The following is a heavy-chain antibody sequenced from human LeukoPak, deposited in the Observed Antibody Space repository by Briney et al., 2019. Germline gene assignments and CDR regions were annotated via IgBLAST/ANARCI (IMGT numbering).Heavy chain of an antibody. CDR3: AKRSFCRSGSCYSFDFDY. CDR1: GFTFSSYW. Sequence: AGGSLRLSCAASGFTFSSYWMSWVRQAPGKGLEWVANIKQDGSEKYYVDSVKGRFTISRDNAKNSLYLQMNSLRAEDTAVYYCAKRSFCRSGSCYSFDFDYWGQGTLVTVSS. J-gene: IGHJ4*02. V-gene: IGHV3-7*01. D-gene: IGHD2-15*01. CDR2: IKQDGSEK.